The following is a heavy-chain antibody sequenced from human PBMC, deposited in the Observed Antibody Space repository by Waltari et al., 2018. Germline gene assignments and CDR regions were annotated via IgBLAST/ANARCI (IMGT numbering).Heavy chain of an antibody. CDR2: IRGKANRYAT. V-gene: IGHV3-73*01. D-gene: IGHD1-26*01. Sequence: EVQLVESGGGLVQPGGSLKLSCAGSGFTFSGSAIHLVRQASGRGLEWVGRIRGKANRYATDYVASVKGRFTISRDDSKNTAYLQLNSLKTEDTAVYYCTSSGSYSSYHGMDVWGQGTTVTVSS. CDR3: TSSGSYSSYHGMDV. J-gene: IGHJ6*02. CDR1: GFTFSGSA.